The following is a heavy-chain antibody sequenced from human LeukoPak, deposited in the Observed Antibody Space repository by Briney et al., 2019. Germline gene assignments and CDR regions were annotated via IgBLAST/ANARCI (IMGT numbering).Heavy chain of an antibody. V-gene: IGHV3-74*01. D-gene: IGHD3-3*01. Sequence: GGSLRLSCAASRFTFSSYWMHWVRQAPGKGLVWVSRINSDGSSTSYADSVKGRFTISRDNAKNTLYLQMNSLRAEDTAVYYCARDPPWGDFWSGYPDYWGQGTLVTVSS. J-gene: IGHJ4*02. CDR2: INSDGSST. CDR1: RFTFSSYW. CDR3: ARDPPWGDFWSGYPDY.